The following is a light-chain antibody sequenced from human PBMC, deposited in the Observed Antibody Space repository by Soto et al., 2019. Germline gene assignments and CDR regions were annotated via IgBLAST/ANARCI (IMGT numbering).Light chain of an antibody. CDR1: SSDVGGYNY. V-gene: IGLV2-8*01. J-gene: IGLJ1*01. Sequence: QSSLYTPPTAAASPGKSGGNPCPGTSSDVGGYNYVSWYQQHPGKAPKLMIYEVNKRPSGVPDRFSGSKSGNTASLTVSGLQAEDEADYYCSSYAVSSNVFGTGTKVIVL. CDR2: EVN. CDR3: SSYAVSSNV.